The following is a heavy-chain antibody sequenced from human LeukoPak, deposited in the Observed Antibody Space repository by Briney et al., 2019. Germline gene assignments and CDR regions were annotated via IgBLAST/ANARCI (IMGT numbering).Heavy chain of an antibody. CDR3: GLGVDNFEY. CDR1: GGSFSAYF. CDR2: INHSGST. D-gene: IGHD2-21*01. J-gene: IGHJ4*02. Sequence: SETLSLTCAVYGGSFSAYFWSRMRQPPGKGLEWIGEINHSGSTYYTPSLKSRVTISVDMSKNQFSLKLTSVTAADTAVYYCGLGVDNFEYWGQGPLVTVSS. V-gene: IGHV4-34*01.